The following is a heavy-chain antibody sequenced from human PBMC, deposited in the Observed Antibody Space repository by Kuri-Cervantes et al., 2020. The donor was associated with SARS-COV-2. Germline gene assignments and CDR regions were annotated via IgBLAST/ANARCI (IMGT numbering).Heavy chain of an antibody. J-gene: IGHJ4*02. V-gene: IGHV3-48*02. CDR1: GFTFRSYS. CDR3: AREGYYDSSGYFDY. CDR2: ISSSSSTI. Sequence: AGSLRLSCAASGFTFRSYSMNWVRQAPGKGLEWVSYISSSSSTIYYADSVKGRFTISRDNAKNSLYLQMNSVRDDDTAVYCCAREGYYDSSGYFDYWGQGTLVTVSS. D-gene: IGHD3-22*01.